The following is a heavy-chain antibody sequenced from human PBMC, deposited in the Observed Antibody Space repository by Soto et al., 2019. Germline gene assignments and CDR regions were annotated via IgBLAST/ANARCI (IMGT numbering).Heavy chain of an antibody. D-gene: IGHD2-15*01. J-gene: IGHJ2*01. CDR1: GYTFTSYA. V-gene: IGHV1-3*01. CDR2: INAGNGNT. CDR3: ARDDRSQEYWYFDL. Sequence: ASVKVSCKASGYTFTSYAMHWVLQAPGQRLEWMGWINAGNGNTKYSQKFQGRVTITRDTSASTAYMELSSLRSEDTAVYYCARDDRSQEYWYFDLWGRGTLVTVSS.